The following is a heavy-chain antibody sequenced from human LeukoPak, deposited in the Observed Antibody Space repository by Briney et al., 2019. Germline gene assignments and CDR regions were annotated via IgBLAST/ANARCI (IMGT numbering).Heavy chain of an antibody. CDR3: ARGRRNYGSGIRRSPDAFDI. CDR2: INPSGGST. Sequence: GASVKVSCKASGYTFTSYYMHWVRQAPGQGLEWMGIINPSGGSTSYAQKFQGRVTMTRNTSISTAYMELSSLRSEDTAVYYCARGRRNYGSGIRRSPDAFDIWGQGTMVTVSS. J-gene: IGHJ3*02. D-gene: IGHD3-10*01. CDR1: GYTFTSYY. V-gene: IGHV1-46*01.